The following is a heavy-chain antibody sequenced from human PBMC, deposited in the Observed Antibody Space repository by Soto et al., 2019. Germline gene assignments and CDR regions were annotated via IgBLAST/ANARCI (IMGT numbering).Heavy chain of an antibody. CDR1: GFTFSSYG. CDR2: IWYDGSNK. D-gene: IGHD5-12*01. CDR3: ARENEWLLRNYNWFDP. J-gene: IGHJ5*02. Sequence: QVQLVESGGGVVQPGRSLRLSCAASGFTFSSYGMHWVRQAPGKGLEWVAVIWYDGSNKYYADSVKGRFTISRDNSKNTLYLQMNSLRAEDTAVYYCARENEWLLRNYNWFDPWGQGTLVTVSS. V-gene: IGHV3-33*01.